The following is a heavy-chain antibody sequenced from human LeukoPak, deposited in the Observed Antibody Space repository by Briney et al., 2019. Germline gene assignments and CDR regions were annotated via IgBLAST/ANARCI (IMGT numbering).Heavy chain of an antibody. D-gene: IGHD3-22*01. J-gene: IGHJ4*02. CDR2: IHSTGKT. CDR1: GFTVSSNY. V-gene: IGHV3-53*01. Sequence: GGSLRLSCAPSGFTVSSNYMSWVRQAPGKGLEWVSFIHSTGKTYYADSVRGRFTISRDDSENTLYLQMNSLRAEDSAVYYCASNYYDSRTYYDDWGQGTLVTVSS. CDR3: ASNYYDSRTYYDD.